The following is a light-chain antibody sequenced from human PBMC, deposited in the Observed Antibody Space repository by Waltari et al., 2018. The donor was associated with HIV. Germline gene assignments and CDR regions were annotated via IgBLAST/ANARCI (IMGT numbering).Light chain of an antibody. CDR2: AVS. Sequence: SALIQPASVSGPPGQSITISRTGTRSDVGGSNYVTWYQTPPGQAPTSKLYAVSIRPSGVSNRFSGSKAGNTASLTISGLQADDEADYYCSSYTSNTCWVFGGGTKLTVL. V-gene: IGLV2-14*01. J-gene: IGLJ3*02. CDR3: SSYTSNTCWV. CDR1: RSDVGGSNY.